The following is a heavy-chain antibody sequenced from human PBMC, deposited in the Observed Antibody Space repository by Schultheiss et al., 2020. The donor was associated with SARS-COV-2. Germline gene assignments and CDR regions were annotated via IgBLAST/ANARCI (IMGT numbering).Heavy chain of an antibody. CDR1: GGSISSYY. Sequence: GSLRLSCTVSGGSISSYYWSWIRQPAGKGLEWIGRIYTSGSTNYNPSLKSRVTISVDTSKNQFSLKLSSVTAADTAVYYCARDGVYSSGYYFDYWGQGTLVTVSS. V-gene: IGHV4-4*07. CDR2: IYTSGST. J-gene: IGHJ4*02. CDR3: ARDGVYSSGYYFDY. D-gene: IGHD3-22*01.